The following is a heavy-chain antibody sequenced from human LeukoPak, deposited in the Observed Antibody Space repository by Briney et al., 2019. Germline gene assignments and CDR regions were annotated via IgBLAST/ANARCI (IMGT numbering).Heavy chain of an antibody. V-gene: IGHV4-34*01. J-gene: IGHJ5*02. CDR3: AREEDYGSGSYRDFRWFDP. CDR2: INHSGST. Sequence: SETLSLTCTVSGGSLSSYYWSWIRQPPGKGLEWIGEINHSGSTNYNPSLKSRVTISVDTSKNQFSLKLSSVTAADTAVYYCAREEDYGSGSYRDFRWFDPWGQGTLVTVSP. CDR1: GGSLSSYY. D-gene: IGHD3-10*01.